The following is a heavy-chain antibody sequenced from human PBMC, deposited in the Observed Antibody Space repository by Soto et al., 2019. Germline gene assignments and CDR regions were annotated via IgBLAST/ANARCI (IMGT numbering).Heavy chain of an antibody. Sequence: QVQLQESGPGLVKPSQTLSLTCTVSGGSIRSGGYYWSWVRQNPRRGLEWIGNIYYSGNTYYNPPLKSRLTISLDTSKNQISLNLSSVTAADTAVYYCARDRLMATAVTARHYFGLDVWGQGTTVTVSS. CDR3: ARDRLMATAVTARHYFGLDV. D-gene: IGHD5-18*01. V-gene: IGHV4-31*03. CDR2: IYYSGNT. CDR1: GGSIRSGGYY. J-gene: IGHJ6*02.